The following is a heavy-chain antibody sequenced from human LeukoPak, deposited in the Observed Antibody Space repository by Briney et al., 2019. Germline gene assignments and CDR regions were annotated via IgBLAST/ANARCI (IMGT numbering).Heavy chain of an antibody. CDR2: ISGSGSTI. CDR3: AKTLRGHSSSAFDI. CDR1: GFTFSSYE. J-gene: IGHJ3*02. D-gene: IGHD4-17*01. V-gene: IGHV3-48*03. Sequence: GGSLRLSCAASGFTFSSYEMNWVRQAPGKGLEWVSDISGSGSTIYYADSVKGRFTLSRDNSRNTVYLQMSSLRAEDTAVYFCAKTLRGHSSSAFDIWGQGTKVTVSS.